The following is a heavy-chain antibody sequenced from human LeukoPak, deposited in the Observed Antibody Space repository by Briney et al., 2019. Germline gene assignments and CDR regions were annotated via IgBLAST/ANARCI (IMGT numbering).Heavy chain of an antibody. CDR1: GFTFSSYW. V-gene: IGHV3-7*01. CDR3: ARGSLNVATGMDV. J-gene: IGHJ6*04. CDR2: IKQDGSEK. Sequence: GGSLRLSCAASGFTFSSYWMSWVRQAPGKGLEWVANIKQDGSEKYYVDSVKGRFTISRDNSKNTLYLQMNSLRAEDTAVYYCARGSLNVATGMDVWGKGTTVTVSS. D-gene: IGHD5-12*01.